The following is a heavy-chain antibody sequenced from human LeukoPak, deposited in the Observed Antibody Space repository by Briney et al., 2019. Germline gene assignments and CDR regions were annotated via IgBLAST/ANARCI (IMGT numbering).Heavy chain of an antibody. CDR3: VSFYETY. CDR2: INEDRSIT. D-gene: IGHD2/OR15-2a*01. Sequence: GGSLRLSCAVSGFTFRTYWMHWVRQVPGEGLVWVSRINEDRSITNYADSVKGRFTISKDNAKNTVYLQMNSLRAEDTAVYYCVSFYETYWGRGTLVTVSS. J-gene: IGHJ4*02. CDR1: GFTFRTYW. V-gene: IGHV3-74*01.